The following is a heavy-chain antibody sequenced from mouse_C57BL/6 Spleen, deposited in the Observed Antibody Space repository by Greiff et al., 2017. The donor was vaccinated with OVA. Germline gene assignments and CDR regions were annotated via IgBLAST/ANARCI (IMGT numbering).Heavy chain of an antibody. D-gene: IGHD2-1*01. CDR1: GYTFTSYD. CDR2: IYPRDGST. J-gene: IGHJ2*01. Sequence: QVHVKQSGPELVKPGASVKLSCKASGYTFTSYDINWVKQRPGQGLEWIGWIYPRDGSTKYNEKFKGKATLTVDTSSSTAYMELHSLTSEDSAVYFCARWNGKSYFDYWGQGTTLTVSS. V-gene: IGHV1-85*01. CDR3: ARWNGKSYFDY.